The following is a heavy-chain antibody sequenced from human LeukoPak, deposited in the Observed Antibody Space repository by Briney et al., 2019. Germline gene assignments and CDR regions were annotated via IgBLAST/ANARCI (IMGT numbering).Heavy chain of an antibody. CDR1: CGSISSYY. Sequence: SETLSLTCTVSCGSISSYYWSWIRQPAGKGLEWIGRIETSKSTHNNPALKHRVTMTVDTSKNQFSLKLSYVSAADTAVYYCARVNSRGWPDRDWGQGTLVTVSS. V-gene: IGHV4-4*07. D-gene: IGHD6-19*01. CDR3: ARVNSRGWPDRD. J-gene: IGHJ4*02. CDR2: IETSKST.